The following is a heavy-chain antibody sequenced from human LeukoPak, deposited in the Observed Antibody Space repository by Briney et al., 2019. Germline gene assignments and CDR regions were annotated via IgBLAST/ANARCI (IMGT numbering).Heavy chain of an antibody. CDR2: IKQDGSEK. CDR3: AREELELGHYYYYYGMDV. D-gene: IGHD1-7*01. Sequence: GGSLRLSCAASGFTFSSYWMSWVRQAPGKGLEWVANIKQDGSEKYYVDSVKGRFTISRDNAKNSLYLQMNSLRAEDTAVYYCAREELELGHYYYYYGMDVWGQGTTVTVSS. CDR1: GFTFSSYW. V-gene: IGHV3-7*01. J-gene: IGHJ6*02.